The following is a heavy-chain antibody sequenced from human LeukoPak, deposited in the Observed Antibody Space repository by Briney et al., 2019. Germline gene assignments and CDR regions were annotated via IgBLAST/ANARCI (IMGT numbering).Heavy chain of an antibody. D-gene: IGHD5-12*01. CDR1: GFTFSTYA. V-gene: IGHV3-23*01. CDR2: ISSSGGTT. J-gene: IGHJ4*02. CDR3: AKDRDGYSGARGFDC. Sequence: AGGSLRLSCAASGFTFSTYAMSWVRQAPGKGLEWVSAISSSGGTTYYADSVKGRFTISRDNSKNTLYLQMNSLGAADTAMYYCAKDRDGYSGARGFDCWGQGTLVTVSS.